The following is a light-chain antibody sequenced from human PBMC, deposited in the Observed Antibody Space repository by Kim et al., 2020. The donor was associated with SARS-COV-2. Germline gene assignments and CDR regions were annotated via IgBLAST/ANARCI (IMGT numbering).Light chain of an antibody. V-gene: IGKV3-11*01. CDR1: QSVRTY. CDR3: QQRGNWPT. Sequence: SLSPGERATLSCRASQSVRTYLAWYQQKPDQAPRLLIYDASNRATGIPARFSGSGSGTDFTLTISSLEPEDFAVYYCQQRGNWPTFGQGTRLEIK. CDR2: DAS. J-gene: IGKJ5*01.